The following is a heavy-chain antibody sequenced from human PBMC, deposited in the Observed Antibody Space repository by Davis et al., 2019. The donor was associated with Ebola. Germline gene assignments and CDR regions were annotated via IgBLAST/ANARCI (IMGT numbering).Heavy chain of an antibody. J-gene: IGHJ5*02. D-gene: IGHD3-9*01. CDR3: ARGFVYYDILTGYHNSNWFDP. Sequence: MPSETLSLTCAVSGDSVSSRNWWSWVRQPPGKGLEWIGEIYHGGITNYNPSLKSRVTISVDTSKNQFSLKLSSVTAADTAVYYCARGFVYYDILTGYHNSNWFDPWGQGTLVTVSS. V-gene: IGHV4-4*02. CDR1: GDSVSSRNW. CDR2: IYHGGIT.